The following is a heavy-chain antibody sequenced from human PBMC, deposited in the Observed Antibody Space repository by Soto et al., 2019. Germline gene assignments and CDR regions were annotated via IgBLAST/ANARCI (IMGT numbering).Heavy chain of an antibody. CDR2: IYHSGAT. D-gene: IGHD2-15*01. Sequence: QAQLQESGPGLVRPSGTLSLTCTVSRFSVTNNKYWNWVRQSPGKALEWIGEIYHSGATYYNQSLSGRAITSMDKSKNQISLNLTSVTAADTAVYYCARDSRYCTDGGCSSMRDAFDVWGQGTLVTVSS. CDR3: ARDSRYCTDGGCSSMRDAFDV. V-gene: IGHV4-4*02. CDR1: RFSVTNNKY. J-gene: IGHJ3*01.